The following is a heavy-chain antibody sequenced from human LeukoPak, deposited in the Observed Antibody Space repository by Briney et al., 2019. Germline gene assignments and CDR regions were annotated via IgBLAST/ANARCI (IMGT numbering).Heavy chain of an antibody. CDR2: IYYSGTT. D-gene: IGHD3-10*01. Sequence: PSETLSLTCTVSGDSISSYYWGWIRQPAGKGLEWIGRIYYSGTTYYNPSLESRVTISEDTSKNQFSLTLRSVTAADTAVYYCARQISDYYYYYIDVWGKGTTVTVSS. V-gene: IGHV4-59*05. CDR3: ARQISDYYYYYIDV. J-gene: IGHJ6*03. CDR1: GDSISSYY.